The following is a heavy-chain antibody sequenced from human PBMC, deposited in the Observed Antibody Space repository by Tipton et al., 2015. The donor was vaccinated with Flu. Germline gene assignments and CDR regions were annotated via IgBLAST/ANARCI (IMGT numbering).Heavy chain of an antibody. CDR2: IWYDGSNK. Sequence: SLRLSCAASGFTFSSYGMHWVRQAPGKGLEGVAVIWYDGSNKYYADSVKGRFTISRDNSKNTLYLQMNSLRAEDTAVYYCARDQNYDILTGGFASWCQATLVTVSS. D-gene: IGHD3-9*01. CDR3: ARDQNYDILTGGFAS. CDR1: GFTFSSYG. J-gene: IGHJ4*02. V-gene: IGHV3-33*01.